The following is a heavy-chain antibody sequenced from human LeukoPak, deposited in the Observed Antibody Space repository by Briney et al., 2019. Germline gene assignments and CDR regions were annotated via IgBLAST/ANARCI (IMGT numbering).Heavy chain of an antibody. CDR1: AGSVSSHNW. Sequence: PSETLSLTCAVSAGSVSSHNWWNWVRQPPGQGLEWIGEIFHSGSTNYNPSLKSRVTISMDKSKNQLSLWLTSVTAADTAIYYCARGGGYYFDYWGQGTLVTVSS. J-gene: IGHJ4*02. D-gene: IGHD4-23*01. CDR2: IFHSGST. V-gene: IGHV4-4*02. CDR3: ARGGGYYFDY.